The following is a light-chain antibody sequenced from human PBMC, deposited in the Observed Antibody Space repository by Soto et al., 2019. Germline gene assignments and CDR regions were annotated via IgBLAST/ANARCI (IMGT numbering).Light chain of an antibody. CDR3: SSYTTGSTLYV. V-gene: IGLV2-14*01. Sequence: QSALTHPASVSGSPGQSMTISCTGSSNDIGAYKYVSWYQQYPGKAPKLIIFEVSNRPSGVSNRFSGSKSGNTASLTIAGLQAEDEADYHCSSYTTGSTLYVFGGGTKVTVL. J-gene: IGLJ1*01. CDR2: EVS. CDR1: SNDIGAYKY.